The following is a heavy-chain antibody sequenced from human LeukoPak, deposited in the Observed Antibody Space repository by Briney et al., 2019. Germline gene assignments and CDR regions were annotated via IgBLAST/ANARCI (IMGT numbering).Heavy chain of an antibody. CDR1: GGSISSSNW. D-gene: IGHD3-22*01. CDR2: IYHSGST. CDR3: ARVPSTPDSSGPKGWFDP. Sequence: PSETLSLTCTVSGGSISSSNWWSWVRQPPGKGLEWIGEIYHSGSTNYNPSLKSRVTISVDKSKNQFSLKLSSVTAADTAVYYCARVPSTPDSSGPKGWFDPWGQGTLVTVSS. V-gene: IGHV4-4*02. J-gene: IGHJ5*02.